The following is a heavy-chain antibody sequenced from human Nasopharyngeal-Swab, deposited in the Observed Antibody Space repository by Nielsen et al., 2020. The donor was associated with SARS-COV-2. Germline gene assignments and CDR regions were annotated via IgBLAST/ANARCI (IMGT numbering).Heavy chain of an antibody. J-gene: IGHJ6*03. CDR3: ARVSWEGSYYYYYMDV. V-gene: IGHV4-34*01. D-gene: IGHD1-26*01. CDR2: INHSGST. Sequence: WIRQPPGKGLKWIGEINHSGSTNYNPSLKSRVTISVDTSKNQFSLKLSSVTAADTAVYYCARVSWEGSYYYYYMDVWGKGTTVTVSS.